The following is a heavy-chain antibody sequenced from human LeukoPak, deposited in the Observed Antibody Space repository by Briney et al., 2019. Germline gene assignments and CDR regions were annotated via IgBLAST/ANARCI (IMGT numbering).Heavy chain of an antibody. CDR2: ISDSGGST. D-gene: IGHD2-15*01. CDR1: GFPLRSYA. V-gene: IGHV3-64D*09. J-gene: IGHJ6*02. Sequence: GGSLRLSFSASGFPLRSYAMPWVRQAPGKGLEYVSAISDSGGSTYYADSVEGRFTISRDNSKNTLYLQMSSLRAEDTAVYFCVRGYSFGPYGMDVWGQGTTVTVSS. CDR3: VRGYSFGPYGMDV.